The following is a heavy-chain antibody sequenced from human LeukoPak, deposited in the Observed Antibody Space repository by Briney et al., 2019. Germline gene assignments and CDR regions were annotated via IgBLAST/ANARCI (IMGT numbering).Heavy chain of an antibody. CDR1: GFTFSSYG. J-gene: IGHJ4*02. CDR3: AKDKFSPFDY. V-gene: IGHV3-30*02. Sequence: PGGSLRLSCAASGFTFSSYGFPWVRQAPGKGLEWVAFIRYDGSYKYYADSVKGRFTISRDNSKNTLYLQMNSLRAEDTAVYYCAKDKFSPFDYWGQGTLVTVSS. CDR2: IRYDGSYK.